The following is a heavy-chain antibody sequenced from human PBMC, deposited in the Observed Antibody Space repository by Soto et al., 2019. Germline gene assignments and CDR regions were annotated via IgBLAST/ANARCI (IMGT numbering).Heavy chain of an antibody. CDR3: ARDRRRPGVGAYDY. D-gene: IGHD1-26*01. CDR1: GYTFTSYG. Sequence: ASVKVSCKASGYTFTSYGISWVRQAPGQGLEWMGWISAYNGNTNYAQKLQGRVTMTTDTSTSTAYMELRSLRSDDTAVYYCARDRRRPGVGAYDYWGQGTLVTVSS. CDR2: ISAYNGNT. J-gene: IGHJ4*02. V-gene: IGHV1-18*01.